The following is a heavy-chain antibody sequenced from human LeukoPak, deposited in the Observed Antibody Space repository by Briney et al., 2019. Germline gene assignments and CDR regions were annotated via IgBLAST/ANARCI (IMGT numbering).Heavy chain of an antibody. CDR3: ARGSHLAV. V-gene: IGHV4-61*02. CDR1: GGSISSGSYY. J-gene: IGHJ6*04. CDR2: IYTSGST. Sequence: KASETLPLTCTVSGGSISSGSYYWSWIRQPAGKGLEWIGRIYTSGSTNYNPSLKSRVTISVDTSKNQFSLKLSSVTAADTAVYYCARGSHLAVWGKGTTVTVSS.